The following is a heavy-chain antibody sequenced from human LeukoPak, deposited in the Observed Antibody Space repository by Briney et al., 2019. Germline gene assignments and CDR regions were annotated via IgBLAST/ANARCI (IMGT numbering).Heavy chain of an antibody. J-gene: IGHJ5*02. CDR3: ARHVRLGGGRDWFDP. V-gene: IGHV4-39*01. Sequence: SETLSLTCTVSGDPITSSSYYWGWIRQPPGKGLEWIGSIYYSGSTYYNPSLKSRATISVDTSKNQFYLKVTSVTAADTTVYYCARHVRLGGGRDWFDPWGQGTLVTVSS. CDR1: GDPITSSSYY. CDR2: IYYSGST. D-gene: IGHD7-27*01.